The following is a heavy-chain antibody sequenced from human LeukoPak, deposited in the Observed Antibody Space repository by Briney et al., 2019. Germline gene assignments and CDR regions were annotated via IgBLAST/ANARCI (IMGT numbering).Heavy chain of an antibody. J-gene: IGHJ4*02. CDR3: ARDLGYCSGGSCYVGYFDY. CDR1: GFTFSSYA. Sequence: GGSLRLSCAASGFTFSSYAMSWVRQAPGKGLEWVSVIYSDGSTHYADSVKGRFTISGDNSKNTLYLQMNSLRAEDTAVHYCARDLGYCSGGSCYVGYFDYWGQGTLVTVSS. V-gene: IGHV3-66*01. D-gene: IGHD2-15*01. CDR2: IYSDGST.